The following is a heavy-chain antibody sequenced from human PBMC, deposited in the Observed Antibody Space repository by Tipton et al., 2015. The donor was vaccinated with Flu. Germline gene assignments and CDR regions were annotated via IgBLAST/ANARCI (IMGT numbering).Heavy chain of an antibody. CDR1: GGSISRSHYS. CDR2: IYYSGTT. J-gene: IGHJ4*02. D-gene: IGHD3-10*01. CDR3: ATYYYGSGTQSAFDY. V-gene: IGHV4-39*07. Sequence: LRLSCTVSGGSISRSHYSWGWIRQPPGKGLEWIGNIYYSGTTYYNPSLKSRVTISVDTSKNQFSLRLTSMTAADTAVYYCATYYYGSGTQSAFDYWGQGTLVTVSS.